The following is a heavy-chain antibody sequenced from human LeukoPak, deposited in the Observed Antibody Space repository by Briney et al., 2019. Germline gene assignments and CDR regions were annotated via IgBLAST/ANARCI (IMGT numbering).Heavy chain of an antibody. J-gene: IGHJ6*03. V-gene: IGHV4-59*01. D-gene: IGHD1-7*01. CDR1: GGSISSYY. CDR2: IYYSGST. CDR3: ASVVSVELTYYYYYMDV. Sequence: SETLSLTCTVSGGSISSYYWSWIRQPPGKGLEWIGYIYYSGSTNYNPSLKSRVTISVDTSKNQFSLKLSSVTAADTAVYYCASVVSVELTYYYYYMDVWGKGTTVTVSS.